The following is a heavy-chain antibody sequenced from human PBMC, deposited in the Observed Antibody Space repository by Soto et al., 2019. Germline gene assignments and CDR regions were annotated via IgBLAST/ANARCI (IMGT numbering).Heavy chain of an antibody. V-gene: IGHV3-23*01. CDR3: AKDQPGVAARFDY. CDR2: ISGSGSST. J-gene: IGHJ4*02. D-gene: IGHD6-13*01. Sequence: GGSLRLSCAASGFTFNNYSTSWVRQAPGKGLEWVSSISGSGSSTYYADSVKGRFTISRDNSKNTLYLQLNTLRAEDTAVYYCAKDQPGVAARFDYWGQGTLVTVSS. CDR1: GFTFNNYS.